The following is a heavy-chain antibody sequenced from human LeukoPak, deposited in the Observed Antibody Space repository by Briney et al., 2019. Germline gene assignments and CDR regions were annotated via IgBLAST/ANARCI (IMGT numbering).Heavy chain of an antibody. CDR1: GFTFSGYY. V-gene: IGHV3-11*04. Sequence: TGGSLLLSCAASGFTFSGYYMSWIRQAPGKGLEWVSYISSSGSTIYYADSVKGRFTISRDNAKNSLYLQRNSLRAEDTAGYYCARVRIPTVTTGVHYFDYWGQGTLVTVSS. CDR3: ARVRIPTVTTGVHYFDY. J-gene: IGHJ4*02. CDR2: ISSSGSTI. D-gene: IGHD4-17*01.